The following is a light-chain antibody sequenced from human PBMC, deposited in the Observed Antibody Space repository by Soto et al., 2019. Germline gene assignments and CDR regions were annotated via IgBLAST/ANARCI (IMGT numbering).Light chain of an antibody. CDR2: FAS. J-gene: IGKJ1*01. Sequence: MKMSLATLSVYTGERAALYCRASQSVSTNLAWYQQKPGQPPRLLIYFASTRATAVPARFTAGGSGTEFTLTISSLQSDDLAVYYCQQYDKWPRTFGQVTKVDIK. V-gene: IGKV3-15*01. CDR3: QQYDKWPRT. CDR1: QSVSTN.